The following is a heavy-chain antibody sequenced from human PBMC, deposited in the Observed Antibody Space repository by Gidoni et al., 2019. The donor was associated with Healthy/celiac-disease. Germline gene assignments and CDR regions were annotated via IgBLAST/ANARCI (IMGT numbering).Heavy chain of an antibody. CDR1: GYSFTSYW. D-gene: IGHD2-8*01. V-gene: IGHV5-51*03. J-gene: IGHJ4*02. CDR2: IYPGDSDT. CDR3: ARRDGVCYNY. Sequence: EVQLVQSGPEVKKPRVSLTFSCKGSGYSFTSYWIGWVRRRPGKGLEWMGIIYPGDSDTRYSPSCQGQVTISADKSISTAYRQWSSLKASDTAMYYCARRDGVCYNYWGQGTLVTVSS.